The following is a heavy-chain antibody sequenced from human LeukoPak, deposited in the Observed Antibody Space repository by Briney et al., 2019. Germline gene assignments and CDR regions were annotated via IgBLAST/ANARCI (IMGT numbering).Heavy chain of an antibody. CDR3: ARGGYGSSGY. J-gene: IGHJ4*02. CDR1: GGTISSYY. CDR2: IFYSGST. V-gene: IGHV4-59*01. Sequence: SETLSLTCTVSGGTISSYYCSWIRQPPGKGLEWIGYIFYSGSTNYNPSLKSRVTLSVDTSKNQFSLKLSSVTAADTAMYYCARGGYGSSGYWGQGTLVTVSS. D-gene: IGHD5-18*01.